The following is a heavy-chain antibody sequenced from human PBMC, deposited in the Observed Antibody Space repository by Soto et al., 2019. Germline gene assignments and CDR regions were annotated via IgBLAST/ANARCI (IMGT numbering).Heavy chain of an antibody. CDR3: ARDFRRKGGYDSNVFDY. J-gene: IGHJ4*02. D-gene: IGHD5-12*01. Sequence: GGSLRLSCAASGFTFSSYSMNWVRQAPGKGLEWVSSISSSSSYIYYADSVKGRFTISRDNAKNSLYLQMNSLRAEDTAVYYCARDFRRKGGYDSNVFDYWGQGTLVTVSS. CDR2: ISSSSSYI. V-gene: IGHV3-21*01. CDR1: GFTFSSYS.